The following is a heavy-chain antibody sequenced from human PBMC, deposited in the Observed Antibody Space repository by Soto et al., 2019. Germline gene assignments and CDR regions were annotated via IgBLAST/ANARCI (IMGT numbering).Heavy chain of an antibody. D-gene: IGHD2-21*01. Sequence: QVTLKESGPVLVKPTETLTLTCTVSGFSLSNARMGVSWIRQPPGKALEWLAHIFSNDEKSYSTSLKSRLTTPKATSKSPVVLTMTTMDPVDTATYYCARHIVVDGFDYWGQGTLVTVSS. V-gene: IGHV2-26*01. CDR3: ARHIVVDGFDY. CDR1: GFSLSNARMG. CDR2: IFSNDEK. J-gene: IGHJ4*02.